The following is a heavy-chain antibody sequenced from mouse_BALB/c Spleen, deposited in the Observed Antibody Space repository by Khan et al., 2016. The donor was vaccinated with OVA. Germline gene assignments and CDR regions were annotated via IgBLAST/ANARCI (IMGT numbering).Heavy chain of an antibody. V-gene: IGHV2-9*02. J-gene: IGHJ4*01. CDR1: GFSLTTYG. CDR3: ATIFDGKRYYAMDY. D-gene: IGHD2-1*01. CDR2: IWAGGST. Sequence: QVQLKESGPGLVAPSQSLSITCTVSGFSLTTYGVNWVRQPPGKGLEWLGVIWAGGSTNYNSALMSRLSISKDKYKSQVFLSMNSLQTDDTAVYDCATIFDGKRYYAMDYWGQGTSVTVSS.